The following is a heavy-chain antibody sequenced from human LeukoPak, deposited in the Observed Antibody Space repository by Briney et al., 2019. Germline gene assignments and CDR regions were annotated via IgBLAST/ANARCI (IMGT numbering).Heavy chain of an antibody. Sequence: ASVKVSCKASGYTFTGYYVHWVRQAPGQGLEWMGWINPNSGVTNDAPKSQGRVTMTRDTSISTAYMELSRLRSDDTAVYYCASAWLRELSYGYWGQGTLVTVSS. CDR2: INPNSGVT. V-gene: IGHV1-2*02. J-gene: IGHJ4*02. CDR1: GYTFTGYY. D-gene: IGHD1-26*01. CDR3: ASAWLRELSYGY.